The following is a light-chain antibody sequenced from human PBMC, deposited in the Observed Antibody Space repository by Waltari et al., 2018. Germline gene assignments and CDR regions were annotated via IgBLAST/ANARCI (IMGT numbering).Light chain of an antibody. CDR2: GDT. V-gene: IGLV1-40*01. CDR1: SSNIGAGND. Sequence: QSVLTQPPSESGAPGQRVTISCTGSSSNIGAGNDVHWYQQFPGAAPRLLIYGDTNRPSWVPDRFSGSKSGTSASLASTGLQAEDEADYYCQSYDNSLSWRVFGGGTKLTVL. J-gene: IGLJ3*02. CDR3: QSYDNSLSWRV.